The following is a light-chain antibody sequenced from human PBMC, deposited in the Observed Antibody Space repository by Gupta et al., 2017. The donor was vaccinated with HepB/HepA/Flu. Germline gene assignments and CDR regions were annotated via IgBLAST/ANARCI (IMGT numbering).Light chain of an antibody. Sequence: QSVLTQPPSVSGAPGHRVTISCTGSSPNIGAGYDVHWYQQLPGTPSQLLIYRSSHPPSGVPDRFSGSKSGTSASLAITGLQAEDEAEYYCQSYGSSLSACVVFGGGAKLSVL. V-gene: IGLV1-40*01. CDR3: QSYGSSLSACVV. J-gene: IGLJ3*02. CDR2: RSS. CDR1: SPNIGAGYD.